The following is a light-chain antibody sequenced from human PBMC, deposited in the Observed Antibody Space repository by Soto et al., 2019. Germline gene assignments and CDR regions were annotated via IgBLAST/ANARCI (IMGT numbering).Light chain of an antibody. J-gene: IGKJ2*01. V-gene: IGKV3-20*01. CDR1: QSVSSSY. CDR2: GAS. CDR3: QQYGVSSLYT. Sequence: EIVLTQSPGTLSLSPGERATLSCRASQSVSSSYLGWYQQKPGQAPRLLIYGASSRATGIPDRFSGSGSGTDFTLTISRLDPEDFAVYYCQQYGVSSLYTFGQGTKLEIK.